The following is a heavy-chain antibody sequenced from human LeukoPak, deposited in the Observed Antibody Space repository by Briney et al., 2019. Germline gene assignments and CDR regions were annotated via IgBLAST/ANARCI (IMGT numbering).Heavy chain of an antibody. CDR3: ARLRNVGGNPHPFNV. D-gene: IGHD4-23*01. V-gene: IGHV3-7*01. J-gene: IGHJ3*01. Sequence: GGSLRLSCAASGFTISSHYMSWVRQAPGKGLEWVANIKQDGSDKYYVDSVKGRFTISRDNAKKSLYLQMNSLRAEDTAVYYCARLRNVGGNPHPFNVWGQGTTVTVSS. CDR2: IKQDGSDK. CDR1: GFTISSHY.